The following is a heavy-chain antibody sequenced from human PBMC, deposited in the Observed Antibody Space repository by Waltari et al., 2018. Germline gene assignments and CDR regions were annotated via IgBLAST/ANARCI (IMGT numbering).Heavy chain of an antibody. CDR3: ARQRAAAMTTITKGWFDP. V-gene: IGHV4-38-2*01. Sequence: QVQLQESGPGLVKPSETLSLTCAVSGYSISSGYYWGWLRQPPGKGLEWIGSIYHSGSTYYNPSLKSRVTISVDTSKNHFSLKLSSVTAADTAVYYCARQRAAAMTTITKGWFDPWGQGTLVTVSS. J-gene: IGHJ5*02. D-gene: IGHD4-4*01. CDR2: IYHSGST. CDR1: GYSISSGYY.